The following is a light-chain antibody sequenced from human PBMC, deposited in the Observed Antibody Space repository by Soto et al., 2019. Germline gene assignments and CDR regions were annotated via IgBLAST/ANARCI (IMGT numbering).Light chain of an antibody. CDR1: QSVRSN. Sequence: EIVMTQSAATLSVSPGERATLSWGARQSVRSNLAWYQQKPGQAPRLLIYDASTRATGIPARFSGSGSGTEFILTISSLQSEDFGVYYCQQYNNWPPITFGQGTRLEIK. V-gene: IGKV3D-15*01. CDR3: QQYNNWPPIT. J-gene: IGKJ5*01. CDR2: DAS.